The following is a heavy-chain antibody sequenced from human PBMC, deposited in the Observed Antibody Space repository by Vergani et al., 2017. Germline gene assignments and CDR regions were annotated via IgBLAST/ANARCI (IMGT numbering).Heavy chain of an antibody. D-gene: IGHD6-6*01. CDR2: INPNSGGT. J-gene: IGHJ1*01. CDR1: GYTFTGYY. CDR3: ARALFRVAARAEEFQD. V-gene: IGHV1-2*01. Sequence: QVQLVQSGAEVKKPGASVKVSCKASGYTFTGYYMHWVRQAPGQGLEWMGRINPNSGGTNYAPRVQGRITRIRDTSISSAYMELSRLRSDDAGVDYCARALFRVAARAEEFQDWGQGTLVTVSS.